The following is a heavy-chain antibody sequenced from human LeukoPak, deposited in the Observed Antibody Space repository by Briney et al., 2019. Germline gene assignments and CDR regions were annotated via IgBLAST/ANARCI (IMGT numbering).Heavy chain of an antibody. D-gene: IGHD6-13*01. CDR2: ISWNSGSI. V-gene: IGHV3-9*01. J-gene: IGHJ4*02. Sequence: GGSLRLSCAASGFTFSSYSMNWVRQAPEKGLEWVSGISWNSGSIGYADSVKGRFTISRDNAKNSLYLQMNSLRAEDTALYYCAKVDQQLSFDYWGQGTLVTVSS. CDR1: GFTFSSYS. CDR3: AKVDQQLSFDY.